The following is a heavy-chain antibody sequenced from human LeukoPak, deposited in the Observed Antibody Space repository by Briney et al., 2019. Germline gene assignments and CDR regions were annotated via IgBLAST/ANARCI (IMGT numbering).Heavy chain of an antibody. CDR2: ISDIGSV. J-gene: IGHJ4*02. V-gene: IGHV4-59*08. CDR1: GGSISSYY. Sequence: KPSETLSLTCTVSGGSISSYYWSWIRQPPGKGLEWIAYISDIGSVNYNPSLKSRVTISLDTSKNQFSLKLSSVTAADTAVYYCAGTYYYDSSGYEGWGQGTLVTVSS. CDR3: AGTYYYDSSGYEG. D-gene: IGHD3-22*01.